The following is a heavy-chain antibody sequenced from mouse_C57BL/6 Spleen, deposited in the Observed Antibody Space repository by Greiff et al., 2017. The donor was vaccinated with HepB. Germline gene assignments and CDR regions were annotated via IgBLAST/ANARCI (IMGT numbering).Heavy chain of an antibody. J-gene: IGHJ3*01. Sequence: QVQLQQSGPELVKPGASVKISCKASGYAFSSSWMNWVKQRPGKGLEWIGRIYPGDGDTNYNGKFKGKATLTADKSSSTAYMQLSSLTSEDSAVYFCARSGDYDWFAYWGQGTLVTVS. CDR3: ARSGDYDWFAY. V-gene: IGHV1-82*01. CDR2: IYPGDGDT. D-gene: IGHD2-4*01. CDR1: GYAFSSSW.